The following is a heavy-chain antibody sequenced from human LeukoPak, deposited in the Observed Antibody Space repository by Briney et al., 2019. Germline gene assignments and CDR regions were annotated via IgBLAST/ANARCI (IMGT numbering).Heavy chain of an antibody. CDR2: IYYSGST. CDR3: AREVGDYSSRNFDY. D-gene: IGHD4-17*01. V-gene: IGHV4-31*03. CDR1: GGSISSGGYY. Sequence: SETLSLTCTVSGGSISSGGYYWSWIRRHPGKGLEWIGYIYYSGSTYYNPSLKSRVTISVDTSKNQFSLKLSSVTAADTAVYYCAREVGDYSSRNFDYWGQGTLVTVSS. J-gene: IGHJ4*02.